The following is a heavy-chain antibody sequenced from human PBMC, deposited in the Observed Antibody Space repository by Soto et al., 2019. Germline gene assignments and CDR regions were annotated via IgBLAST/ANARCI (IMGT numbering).Heavy chain of an antibody. CDR2: IIPFSGTV. CDR1: GGSFMSQA. D-gene: IGHD3-10*01. Sequence: QVQLVQSGAEVKKPGSSVKVSCKASGGSFMSQAISWVRQAPGQGPEWMGGIIPFSGTVTYTERFQGRLTLTADEPTKTAYMELSSLRSEDTAVYYWAIGSYDSYAGFFGMDVWGQGTTVTVS. J-gene: IGHJ6*02. CDR3: AIGSYDSYAGFFGMDV. V-gene: IGHV1-69*01.